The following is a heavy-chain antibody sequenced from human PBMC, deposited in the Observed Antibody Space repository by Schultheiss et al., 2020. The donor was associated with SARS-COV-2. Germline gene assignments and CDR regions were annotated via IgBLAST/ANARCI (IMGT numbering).Heavy chain of an antibody. J-gene: IGHJ6*02. CDR2: INSDGSVR. Sequence: GESLKISCAASGFAFSSYWMHWVRQAPGKGLVWVSRINSDGSVRNYADSVKGRFTISRDNSKNTLYLQMNSLRAEDTAVYYCARETVVPAVNYYGMDVWGQGTTVTVSS. CDR1: GFAFSSYW. CDR3: ARETVVPAVNYYGMDV. D-gene: IGHD2-2*01. V-gene: IGHV3-74*01.